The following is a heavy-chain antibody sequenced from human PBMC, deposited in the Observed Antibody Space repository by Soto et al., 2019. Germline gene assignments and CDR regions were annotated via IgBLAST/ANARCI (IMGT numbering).Heavy chain of an antibody. CDR3: ALPRGERGYSGYDYGAHFDY. CDR1: GGSISSSSYY. D-gene: IGHD5-12*01. Sequence: QLQLQESGPGLVKPSETLSLTCTVSGGSISSSSYYWGWIRQPPGKGLEWIGSIYYSGSTYYNPSLKSRVTISVDTSKNQFSLKLSSVTAADTAVYYCALPRGERGYSGYDYGAHFDYWGQGTLVTVSS. V-gene: IGHV4-39*01. CDR2: IYYSGST. J-gene: IGHJ4*02.